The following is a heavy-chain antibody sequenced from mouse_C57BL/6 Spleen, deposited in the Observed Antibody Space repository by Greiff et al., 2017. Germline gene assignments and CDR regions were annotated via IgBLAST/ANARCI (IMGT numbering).Heavy chain of an antibody. J-gene: IGHJ3*01. D-gene: IGHD2-3*01. CDR2: INPNNGGT. CDR3: ARIGDGYYSWFAY. V-gene: IGHV1-26*01. CDR1: GYTFTDYY. Sequence: VQLQQSGPELVKPGASVKISCKASGYTFTDYYMNWVKQSHGKSLEWIGDINPNNGGTSYNQKFKGKATLTVDKSSSTAYMELRSLTSEDSAVYYCARIGDGYYSWFAYWGQGTLVTVSA.